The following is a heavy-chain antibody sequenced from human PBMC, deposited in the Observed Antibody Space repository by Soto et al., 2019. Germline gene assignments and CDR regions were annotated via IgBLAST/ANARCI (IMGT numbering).Heavy chain of an antibody. CDR1: GFSLSTSGVG. CDR2: IYWADDK. D-gene: IGHD6-13*01. J-gene: IGHJ4*02. V-gene: IGHV2-5*02. CDR3: AHHSSSLDY. Sequence: QITLKESGPPLVKPTQTLTLTCTFSGFSLSTSGVGVGWIRQPPGKALEWLALIYWADDKRYSPSLKSRLTLTKDTAKNQVVLTMTNMDPVDTATYYCAHHSSSLDYWGQGTLVTVSS.